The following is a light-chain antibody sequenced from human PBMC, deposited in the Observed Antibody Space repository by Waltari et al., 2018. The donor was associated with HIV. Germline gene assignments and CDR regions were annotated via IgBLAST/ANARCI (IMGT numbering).Light chain of an antibody. CDR1: QDITSF. CDR2: DAS. Sequence: DIQMTQSPSSLSASVGDRVTITCQASQDITSFLNWYPHKPGQAPNLLIYDASNLETGVPARFSGTGSGTDFIFIINSLQPEDVATYYCQQYDKFPLTFGGGTKVEIK. J-gene: IGKJ4*01. V-gene: IGKV1-33*01. CDR3: QQYDKFPLT.